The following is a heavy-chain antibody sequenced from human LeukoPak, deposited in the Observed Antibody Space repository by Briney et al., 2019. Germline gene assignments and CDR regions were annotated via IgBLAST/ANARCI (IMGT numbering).Heavy chain of an antibody. CDR2: IYYSGST. CDR1: GGSISSSSYY. D-gene: IGHD2-15*01. Sequence: PSETLSLTCTVSGGSISSSSYYWGWIRQPPGKGLEWIGSIYYSGSTYYNPSLKSRVTISVDTSKNQFSLKLSSVTAADTAVYYCARGYCSGGSCYLYYFDYWGQGTLVTVSS. CDR3: ARGYCSGGSCYLYYFDY. J-gene: IGHJ4*02. V-gene: IGHV4-39*07.